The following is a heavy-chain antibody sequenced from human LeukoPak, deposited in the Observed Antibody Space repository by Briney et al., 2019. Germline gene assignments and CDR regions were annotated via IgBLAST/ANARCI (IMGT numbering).Heavy chain of an antibody. Sequence: AETLSLTCTVSGASITNYYWSWIRQPPGKGLEWIGYIYYSGSTYYNPSLKSRVTISVDTSKNQFSLRLRSVTAADTAMHYCARSSGSSHLYDYWGQGTLVTVSS. D-gene: IGHD3-10*01. CDR2: IYYSGST. V-gene: IGHV4-59*01. CDR1: GASITNYY. J-gene: IGHJ4*02. CDR3: ARSSGSSHLYDY.